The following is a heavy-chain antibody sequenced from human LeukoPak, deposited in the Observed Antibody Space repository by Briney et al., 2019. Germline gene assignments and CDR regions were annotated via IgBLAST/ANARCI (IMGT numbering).Heavy chain of an antibody. CDR3: ARPSTTYNYGMDV. CDR2: ISGSGGST. V-gene: IGHV3-23*01. Sequence: GGSLRLSCAASGFTFSSYAMSWVRQAPGKGLEWVSDISGSGGSTYYADSVKGRFTISRDNSKNTLYLQMNSLRAEDTAVYYCARPSTTYNYGMDVWGQGTTVTVSS. J-gene: IGHJ6*02. D-gene: IGHD1-1*01. CDR1: GFTFSSYA.